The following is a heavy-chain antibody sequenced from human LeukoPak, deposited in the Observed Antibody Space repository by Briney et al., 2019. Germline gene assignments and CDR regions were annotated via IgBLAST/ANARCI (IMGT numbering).Heavy chain of an antibody. CDR2: IKQDGGEK. J-gene: IGHJ4*02. CDR1: GFTFSSYW. V-gene: IGHV3-7*04. D-gene: IGHD3-22*01. Sequence: GGSLRLSCAASGFTFSSYWMSWVRQAPGKGLEWEANIKQDGGEKYYVDSVEGRFTISRDNAKTSLYLQMTSLRAEDTAVYYCARDKYFDSTTYYPRFDYWGQGILVTVSS. CDR3: ARDKYFDSTTYYPRFDY.